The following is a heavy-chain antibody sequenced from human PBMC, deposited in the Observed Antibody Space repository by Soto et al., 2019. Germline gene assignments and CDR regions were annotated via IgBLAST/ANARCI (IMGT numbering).Heavy chain of an antibody. V-gene: IGHV4-34*01. CDR2: INHSGST. CDR1: GGSFSGYY. J-gene: IGHJ4*02. Sequence: SETLSLTCAVYGGSFSGYYWSWIRQPPGKGLEWIGEINHSGSTNYNPSLKSRVTISVDTSKNQFSLKLRSEDTAVYYCARERVGANDYWGQGTLVTVSS. CDR3: ARERVGANDY. D-gene: IGHD1-26*01.